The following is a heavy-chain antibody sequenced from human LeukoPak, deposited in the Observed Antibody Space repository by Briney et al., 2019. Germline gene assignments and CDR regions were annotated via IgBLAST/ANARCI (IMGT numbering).Heavy chain of an antibody. Sequence: GGSLRLSCAASGFTFSSYGMHWVRQAPGKGLEWVADIWYDGKTEHFADSVKGRFTISRDNFKNTLYLQMNSLRAEDTAVCYCATLAEELDYWGQGTLVTVSS. CDR1: GFTFSSYG. D-gene: IGHD1-14*01. CDR3: ATLAEELDY. V-gene: IGHV3-33*01. CDR2: IWYDGKTE. J-gene: IGHJ4*02.